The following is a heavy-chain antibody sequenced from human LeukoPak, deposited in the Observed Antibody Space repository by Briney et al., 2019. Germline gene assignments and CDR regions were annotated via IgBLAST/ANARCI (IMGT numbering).Heavy chain of an antibody. V-gene: IGHV3-21*01. CDR1: GFTFSSYN. Sequence: SGGSLRLSCAASGFTFSSYNMNWVRQAPGMGLEWVSSISSSSSYIYYADSVKGRFTISRDNAKNSLFLQMNSLRAEDTAVYYCARWDNYGGNSVDFWGQGTLVTVSS. CDR3: ARWDNYGGNSVDF. J-gene: IGHJ4*02. CDR2: ISSSSSYI. D-gene: IGHD4-23*01.